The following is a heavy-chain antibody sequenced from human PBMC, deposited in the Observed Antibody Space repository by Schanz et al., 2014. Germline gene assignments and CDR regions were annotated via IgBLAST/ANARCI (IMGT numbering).Heavy chain of an antibody. Sequence: QVQLVQSGAEVKKPGPSVKVSCKASGYDFHIYAYSWVRQAPGQGPEWMGWINGYNGHTLYAQKFQGRVTMTTDTSTSTSYMELTSLRFDDTAVYYCARDFSAYVGNYFDYWGQGTLVTVSS. CDR2: INGYNGHT. D-gene: IGHD5-12*01. CDR1: GYDFHIYA. V-gene: IGHV1-18*01. CDR3: ARDFSAYVGNYFDY. J-gene: IGHJ4*02.